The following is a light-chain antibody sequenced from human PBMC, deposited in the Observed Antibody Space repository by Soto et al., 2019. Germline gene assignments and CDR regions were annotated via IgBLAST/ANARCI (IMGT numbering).Light chain of an antibody. J-gene: IGKJ4*01. CDR2: DAS. CDR1: QSVSSS. V-gene: IGKV3-11*01. Sequence: EIVLTQSPATLSLSPGERATLSCRASQSVSSSLAWYQQKPGQAPRLLIYDASSRGTGIPARFSGSGSGTDFTLTISSLEPEDFAVYYCQHRYNWPLTFGGGTKVEIK. CDR3: QHRYNWPLT.